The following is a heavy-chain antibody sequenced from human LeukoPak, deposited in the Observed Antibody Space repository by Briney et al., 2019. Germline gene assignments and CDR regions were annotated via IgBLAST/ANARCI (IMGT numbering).Heavy chain of an antibody. CDR1: GFTFTNAW. Sequence: GGSLRLSCAASGFTFTNAWMNWVRQAPGKGLEWVGHIKSKTDGGTTDYAAPVKGRFTASRDDSKNTLYQQMNSLKSEDTAVYYCTTATAKSGSSWGGFDYWGRGTLVTVSS. D-gene: IGHD1-26*01. V-gene: IGHV3-15*01. CDR3: TTATAKSGSSWGGFDY. CDR2: IKSKTDGGTT. J-gene: IGHJ4*02.